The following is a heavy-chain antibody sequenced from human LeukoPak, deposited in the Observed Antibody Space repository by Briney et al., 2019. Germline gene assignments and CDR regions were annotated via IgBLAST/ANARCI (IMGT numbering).Heavy chain of an antibody. CDR2: IRYDGSNK. D-gene: IGHD3-22*01. Sequence: GGALRLSCAASGFTFSRYGMDWVRRAAGKGGGGGAFIRYDGSNKYYADSVKGRFTISRDNSKNTLYLQMNSLRAEDTAVYYCAKDLVVVIIPQYYFDYWGQGTLVTVSS. CDR1: GFTFSRYG. J-gene: IGHJ4*02. V-gene: IGHV3-30*02. CDR3: AKDLVVVIIPQYYFDY.